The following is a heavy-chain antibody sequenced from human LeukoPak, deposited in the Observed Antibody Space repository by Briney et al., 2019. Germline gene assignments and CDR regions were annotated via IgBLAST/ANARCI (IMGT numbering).Heavy chain of an antibody. D-gene: IGHD3-10*01. CDR1: GFTFSSYP. CDR3: ARDAHIVRGVNPLDY. Sequence: GGSLRLSCAASGFTFSSYPMSWVRQAPGKGLEWISYVSYSSSTIYYADSVKGRFTISRDNAKNSLYLQMNSLRDEDTAVYYCARDAHIVRGVNPLDYWGQGTLVTVSS. CDR2: VSYSSSTI. J-gene: IGHJ4*02. V-gene: IGHV3-48*02.